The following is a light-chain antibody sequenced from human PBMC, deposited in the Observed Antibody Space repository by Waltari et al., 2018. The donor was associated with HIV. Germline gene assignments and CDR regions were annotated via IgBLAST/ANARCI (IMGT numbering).Light chain of an antibody. J-gene: IGLJ2*01. V-gene: IGLV1-44*01. Sequence: QSVLTQPPSASGTPGQRVTISCSGSSPHIGNNNLNWYQQPPGTAPKLLIYTNTPRPPGVPDRFAGSKSCTSASLAISGLQSEDEADYYCATWDDSLNGHVVFGGGTKLTVL. CDR2: TNT. CDR1: SPHIGNNN. CDR3: ATWDDSLNGHVV.